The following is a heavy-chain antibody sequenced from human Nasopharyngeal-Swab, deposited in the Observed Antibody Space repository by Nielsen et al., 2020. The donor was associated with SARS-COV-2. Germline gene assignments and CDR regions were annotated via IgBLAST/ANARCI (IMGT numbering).Heavy chain of an antibody. D-gene: IGHD3-22*01. Sequence: ASVKVSCKASGCTFTSYAMNWVRQAPGQGLEWMGWINTNTGNPTYAQGFTGRFVFSLDTSVSTAYLQISSLKAEDTAVYYCAREGISYYYDSSGYYDFQHWGQGTLVTVSS. CDR3: AREGISYYYDSSGYYDFQH. J-gene: IGHJ1*01. CDR2: INTNTGNP. V-gene: IGHV7-4-1*02. CDR1: GCTFTSYA.